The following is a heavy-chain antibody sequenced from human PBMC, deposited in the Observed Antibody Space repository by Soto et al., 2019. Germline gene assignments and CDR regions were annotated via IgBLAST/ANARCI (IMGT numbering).Heavy chain of an antibody. CDR3: AKEQNVGSPGEYFDS. V-gene: IGHV3-23*01. CDR1: GFTFSSYD. J-gene: IGHJ4*02. D-gene: IGHD1-26*01. Sequence: GGSLRLSCAASGFTFSSYDMNWVRQAPGKGLEWVSAIGVYADTYYADSVKGRFTISRDDSRNTVHLQLNSLRVDDTAVYYCAKEQNVGSPGEYFDSWGQGTLVTVSS. CDR2: IGVYADT.